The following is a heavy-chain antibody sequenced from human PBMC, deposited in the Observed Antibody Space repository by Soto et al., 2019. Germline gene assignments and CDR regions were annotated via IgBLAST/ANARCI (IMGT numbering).Heavy chain of an antibody. D-gene: IGHD2-15*01. Sequence: QVQRVESGGGVVQPGRSLRLSCAVSGFTFSGNGTHWVRQAPGKGLDWVAFISYDGSYEYYADSVKGRFTISRDNSKNTLFLQMNSLRAGYTAMYYCAKNLLGYCGGGSCFPPCDYWGHGTLVTVSS. CDR1: GFTFSGNG. J-gene: IGHJ4*01. CDR3: AKNLLGYCGGGSCFPPCDY. V-gene: IGHV3-30*18. CDR2: ISYDGSYE.